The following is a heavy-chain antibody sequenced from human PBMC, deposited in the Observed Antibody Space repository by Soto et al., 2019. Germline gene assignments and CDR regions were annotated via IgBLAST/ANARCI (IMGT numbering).Heavy chain of an antibody. CDR1: GGTFSSHP. Sequence: ASVKVSCKASGGTFSSHPISWVRQAPGQGLEWMGWISAYNGNTNYAQKLQGRVTMTTDTSTSTAYMELRSLRSDDTAVYYCPINRPYYDFWSGRTPRPHYYYSGLDVWGQGTTVSVYS. V-gene: IGHV1-18*01. D-gene: IGHD3-3*01. CDR2: ISAYNGNT. J-gene: IGHJ6*02. CDR3: PINRPYYDFWSGRTPRPHYYYSGLDV.